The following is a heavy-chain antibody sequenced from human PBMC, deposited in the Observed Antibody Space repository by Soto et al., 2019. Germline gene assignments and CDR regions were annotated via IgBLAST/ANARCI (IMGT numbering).Heavy chain of an antibody. CDR1: GGSISSGGYY. J-gene: IGHJ6*02. CDR3: ARDMVGYYYYGMDV. CDR2: IYYSGST. V-gene: IGHV4-31*02. D-gene: IGHD3-10*01. Sequence: SETLSLTCTVSGGSISSGGYYWSWIRQHPGKGLEWIGYIYYSGSTYYNPSLKSRVTISVDTSKNQFSLKLGSVTAADTAVYYCARDMVGYYYYGMDVWGQGTTVTVSS.